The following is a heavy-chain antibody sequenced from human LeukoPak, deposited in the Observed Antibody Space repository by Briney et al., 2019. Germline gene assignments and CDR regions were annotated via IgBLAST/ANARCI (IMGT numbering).Heavy chain of an antibody. CDR3: ARGPGPLGY. CDR2: INHSGST. J-gene: IGHJ4*02. Sequence: SETLSLTRAVYGGSFSGYYWSWIRQPPGKGLEWIGEINHSGSTNYNPSLKSRVTISVDTSKNQFSLKLSSVTAADTAVYYCARGPGPLGYWGQGTLVTVSS. CDR1: GGSFSGYY. V-gene: IGHV4-34*01. D-gene: IGHD3-16*01.